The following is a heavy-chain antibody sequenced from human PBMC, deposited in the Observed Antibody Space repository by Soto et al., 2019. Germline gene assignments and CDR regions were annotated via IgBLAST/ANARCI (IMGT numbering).Heavy chain of an antibody. Sequence: SETLSLTCTVSGGSISSYYWSWIRQPPGKGLEWIGYIYYSGSTNYNPSLKSRVTISVDTSKNQFSLKLSSVTAADTAVYYCARHEYYHYGMDFWGQGTTVTVFS. CDR3: ARHEYYHYGMDF. CDR2: IYYSGST. J-gene: IGHJ6*02. CDR1: GGSISSYY. V-gene: IGHV4-59*08.